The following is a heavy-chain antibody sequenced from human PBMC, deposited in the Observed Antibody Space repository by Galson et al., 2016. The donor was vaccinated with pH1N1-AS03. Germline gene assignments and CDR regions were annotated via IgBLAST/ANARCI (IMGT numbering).Heavy chain of an antibody. J-gene: IGHJ4*02. CDR1: GDSFNNYA. Sequence: SVKVSCKAYGDSFNNYAISWVRRAPGQGLQWVGGNIPTLGIVNVAQSFQGRVTITADTSTNTAHMELSSLRSEDTAVYYCARILGYNYGRVHYWGQGTHVTVSS. CDR2: NIPTLGIV. CDR3: ARILGYNYGRVHY. V-gene: IGHV1-69*10. D-gene: IGHD5-18*01.